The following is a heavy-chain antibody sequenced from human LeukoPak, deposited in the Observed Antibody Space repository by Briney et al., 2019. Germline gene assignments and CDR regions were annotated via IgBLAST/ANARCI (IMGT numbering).Heavy chain of an antibody. CDR1: GGSISSYY. V-gene: IGHV4-4*07. D-gene: IGHD3-10*01. CDR2: IYGTGTI. J-gene: IGHJ5*02. Sequence: PSESLSLTCTVSGGSISSYYWSWIRQPAGKGLEWIGRIYGTGTITYNPSLQSRVTMSVDTSKNEFSLKMSSVTAADTAVYYCTRDSGTTGEVKFDPWGQGTLVAASS. CDR3: TRDSGTTGEVKFDP.